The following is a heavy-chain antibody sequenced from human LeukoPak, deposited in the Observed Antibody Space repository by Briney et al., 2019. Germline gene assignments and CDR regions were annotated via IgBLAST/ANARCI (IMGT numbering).Heavy chain of an antibody. CDR1: GGSISSYY. J-gene: IGHJ6*02. CDR2: IYYSGST. CDR3: ARVPNYYTAMDV. Sequence: PSETLSLTCSVSGGSISSYYWSWIRQPPGKGLEWIGYIYYSGSTNYNPSLKSRVTISVDTSKNQFSLKLTSVTAADTAVYYCARVPNYYTAMDVWGQGTTVTVSS. V-gene: IGHV4-59*08. D-gene: IGHD3-10*01.